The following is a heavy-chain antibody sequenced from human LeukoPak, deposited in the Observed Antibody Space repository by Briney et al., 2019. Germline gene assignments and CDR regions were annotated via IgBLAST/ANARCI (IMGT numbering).Heavy chain of an antibody. V-gene: IGHV4-59*01. CDR2: IYDSVGT. D-gene: IGHD2-15*01. CDR1: GGSISSYY. CDR3: AGDHGYCSGGSCCPHYYMDG. J-gene: IGHJ6*03. Sequence: SEALSLTCIVPGGSISSYYWCWIRQQPGEGPERVGYIYDSVGTNYNPSLKCRVTISVDTSKNQFSLMLSSVTAAVTAVYYCAGDHGYCSGGSCCPHYYMDGWGKGTTVTASS.